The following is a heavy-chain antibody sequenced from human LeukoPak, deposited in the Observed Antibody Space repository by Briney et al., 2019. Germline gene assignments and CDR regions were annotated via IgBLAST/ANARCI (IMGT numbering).Heavy chain of an antibody. Sequence: ASVKVSCKASGYTFTSYYMHWVRQAPGQGLEWMGIINPSGGSTSYAQKFQGRVTMTRDMSTSTVYMGLSSLRSEDTAVYYCARAYSSSWYPSAYYYYYYMDVWGKGTTVTVSS. CDR3: ARAYSSSWYPSAYYYYYYMDV. V-gene: IGHV1-46*01. J-gene: IGHJ6*03. CDR1: GYTFTSYY. D-gene: IGHD6-13*01. CDR2: INPSGGST.